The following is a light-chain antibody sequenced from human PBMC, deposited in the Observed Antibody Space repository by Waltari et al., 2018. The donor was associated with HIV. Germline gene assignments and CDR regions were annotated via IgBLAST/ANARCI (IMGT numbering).Light chain of an antibody. CDR3: LHYGSSPRYT. J-gene: IGKJ2*01. CDR1: QSVGNF. CDR2: EAS. Sequence: ENVLTQFPATLSLSPGERATLSCRASQSVGNFLVWYQQKPGQAPRLLIYEASNRAAGIPDRFSGSGSGTDFTLTISRLAPEDFAVYYCLHYGSSPRYTFGQGTKLEIK. V-gene: IGKV3-20*01.